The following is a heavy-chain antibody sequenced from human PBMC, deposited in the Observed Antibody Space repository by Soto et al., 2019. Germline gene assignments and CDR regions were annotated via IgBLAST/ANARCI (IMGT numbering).Heavy chain of an antibody. J-gene: IGHJ5*02. CDR3: ARDSPPDCSGGSCYSRNWFDP. Sequence: ASMKVSCKASGYTFTTYTISWVRQAPGQGLERMGRIIPILGIANYAQKFQGRVTITADKSTSTAYMELSSLRSEDTAVYYCARDSPPDCSGGSCYSRNWFDPWGQGTLVTVSS. D-gene: IGHD2-15*01. CDR2: IIPILGIA. V-gene: IGHV1-69*04. CDR1: GYTFTTYT.